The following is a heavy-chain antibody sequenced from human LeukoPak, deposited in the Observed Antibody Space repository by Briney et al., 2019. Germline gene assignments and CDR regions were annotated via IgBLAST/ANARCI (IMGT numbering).Heavy chain of an antibody. Sequence: SETLSLTCTVSTGSISSYYWSWIRQPPGKGLEWIGYISYTGDTYYNPSLKSRLSMSLDASRNQLSLNLTSVTAADTATYYCARETMLAGFASGLGFNYWGQGILVIVSS. J-gene: IGHJ4*02. CDR1: TGSISSYY. CDR3: ARETMLAGFASGLGFNY. D-gene: IGHD6-19*01. V-gene: IGHV4-59*01. CDR2: ISYTGDT.